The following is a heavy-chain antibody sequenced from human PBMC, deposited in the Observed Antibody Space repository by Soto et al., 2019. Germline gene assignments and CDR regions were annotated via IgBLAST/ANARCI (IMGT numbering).Heavy chain of an antibody. Sequence: SETLSLTCAVYGGSFSGYYWSWIRQPPGKGLEWIGEINHSGSTNYNPSLKSRVTISVDTSKNQFSLKLSSVTAADTAVYYCARPDSEEGTFDIWGQGTMVS. CDR2: INHSGST. V-gene: IGHV4-34*01. J-gene: IGHJ3*02. D-gene: IGHD2-15*01. CDR1: GGSFSGYY. CDR3: ARPDSEEGTFDI.